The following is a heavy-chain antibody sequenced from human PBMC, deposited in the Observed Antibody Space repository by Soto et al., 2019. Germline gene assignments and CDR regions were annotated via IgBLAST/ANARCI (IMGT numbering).Heavy chain of an antibody. J-gene: IGHJ4*02. Sequence: GGSLRLSCAASGFTFSGSAMHWVRQASGKGLEWVGRIRSKANSYATAYAASVEGRFTISRDDSKNTAYLQMNSLKTEDTAVYYCTRLWTIAARPSYYDSSGYPRADYWGQGTLVTVSS. D-gene: IGHD3-22*01. CDR2: IRSKANSYAT. V-gene: IGHV3-73*01. CDR1: GFTFSGSA. CDR3: TRLWTIAARPSYYDSSGYPRADY.